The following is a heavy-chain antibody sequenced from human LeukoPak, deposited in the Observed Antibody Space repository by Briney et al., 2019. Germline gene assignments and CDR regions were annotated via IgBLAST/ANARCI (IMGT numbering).Heavy chain of an antibody. CDR2: IYYSGST. Sequence: SETLSLTCTVSGGSISSSSYYWGWIRQPPGTGLEWIGSIYYSGSTYYNPSLNSRVTISVDTSKNQFSLKLSSVTAADTAVYYCAKDPGYSGSRADTFDIWGQGTMVTVSS. CDR3: AKDPGYSGSRADTFDI. D-gene: IGHD1-26*01. V-gene: IGHV4-39*07. J-gene: IGHJ3*02. CDR1: GGSISSSSYY.